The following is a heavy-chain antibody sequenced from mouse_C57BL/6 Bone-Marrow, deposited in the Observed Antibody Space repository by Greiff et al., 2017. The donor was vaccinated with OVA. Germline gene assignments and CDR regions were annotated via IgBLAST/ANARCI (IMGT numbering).Heavy chain of an antibody. CDR2: IYPRSGNT. V-gene: IGHV1-81*01. CDR1: GYTFTSYG. J-gene: IGHJ2*01. Sequence: QVQLKESGAELARPGASVKLSCKASGYTFTSYGISWVKQRTGQGLEWIGEIYPRSGNTYYNEKFKGKATLTADKSSSTAYMELRSLTSEDSAVYFCARCGLYYFDYWGKGTTLTVSS. CDR3: ARCGLYYFDY.